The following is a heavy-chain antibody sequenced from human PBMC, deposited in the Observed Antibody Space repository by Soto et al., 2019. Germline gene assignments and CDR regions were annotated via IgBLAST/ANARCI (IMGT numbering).Heavy chain of an antibody. CDR2: TYYRSKWYN. J-gene: IGHJ5*02. Sequence: SQTLSLTCAISGDSVSSNSAAWNWIRQSPSRGLEWLGRTYYRSKWYNDYAVSVKSRITINPDTSKNQFSLQLNSVTPEDTAVYYCARGVEHQSYSSGWYYNWFDPWGQGTLVTVSS. D-gene: IGHD6-19*01. V-gene: IGHV6-1*01. CDR1: GDSVSSNSAA. CDR3: ARGVEHQSYSSGWYYNWFDP.